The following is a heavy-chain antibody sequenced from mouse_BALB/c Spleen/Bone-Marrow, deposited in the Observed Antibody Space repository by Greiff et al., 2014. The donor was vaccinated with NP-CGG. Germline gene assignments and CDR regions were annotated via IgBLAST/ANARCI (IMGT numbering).Heavy chain of an antibody. D-gene: IGHD2-3*01. CDR1: GFNIKDTH. Sequence: EVQLQQSGAELVKPGTSVKLSCTASGFNIKDTHLHWVQQRPEQGLEWIGRFDPTNGNPKYDPKFQGKATITVDTSSNTAYLQLSSLTSEDTAVYYCASDDGSRFAYWGQGTLVTVSA. J-gene: IGHJ3*01. V-gene: IGHV14-3*02. CDR2: FDPTNGNP. CDR3: ASDDGSRFAY.